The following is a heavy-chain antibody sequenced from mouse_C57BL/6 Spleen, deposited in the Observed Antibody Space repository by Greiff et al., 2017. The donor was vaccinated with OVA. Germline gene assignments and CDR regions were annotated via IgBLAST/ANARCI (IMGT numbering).Heavy chain of an antibody. D-gene: IGHD3-3*01. CDR3: TRDEGGDAMDY. J-gene: IGHJ4*01. CDR1: GFTFSSYA. CDR2: ISSGGDYI. Sequence: EVKLMESGEGLVKPGGSLKLSCAASGFTFSSYAMSWVRQTPEKRLEWVAYISSGGDYIYYADTVKGRFTISRDNARNTLYLQMSSLKSEDTAMYYCTRDEGGDAMDYWGQGTSVTVSS. V-gene: IGHV5-9-1*02.